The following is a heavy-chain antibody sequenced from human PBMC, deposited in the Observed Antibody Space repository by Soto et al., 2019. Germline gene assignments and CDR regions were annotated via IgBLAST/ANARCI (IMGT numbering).Heavy chain of an antibody. CDR2: IIPIFGTA. Sequence: GAPVEVSLQGSGGPFSRYSFSWGRQAPGQGLEWMGGIIPIFGTANYAQKFQGRVTITADESTSTAYMELSSLRSEDTAVYYCARHSGSYLISHAFDIWGQGTMVTVSS. V-gene: IGHV1-69*01. J-gene: IGHJ3*02. CDR3: ARHSGSYLISHAFDI. CDR1: GGPFSRYS. D-gene: IGHD1-26*01.